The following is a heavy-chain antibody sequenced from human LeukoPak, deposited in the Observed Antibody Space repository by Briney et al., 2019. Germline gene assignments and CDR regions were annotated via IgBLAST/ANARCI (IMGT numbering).Heavy chain of an antibody. Sequence: PGGSLRLSCAASGFTVSSLAMHWVRQAPGKGLEWVSSSGTRSGTKYYADSVKGRFTISRDSAMNSVSLQINSLRAEDTAVYYCVVQITYRELSGPDFWGQGILVTVSS. CDR2: SGTRSGTK. D-gene: IGHD3-16*02. V-gene: IGHV3-21*01. CDR3: VVQITYRELSGPDF. CDR1: GFTVSSLA. J-gene: IGHJ4*02.